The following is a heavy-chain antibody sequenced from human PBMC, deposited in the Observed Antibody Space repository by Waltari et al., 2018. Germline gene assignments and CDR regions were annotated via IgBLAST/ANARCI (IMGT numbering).Heavy chain of an antibody. CDR3: ARAGYSSGWYGY. D-gene: IGHD6-19*01. Sequence: QVQLQESGPGLVKPSETLSLTCAVSGYSISRGSYWGWIRQPPGKGLEWIGSIYHSGSTYYNPSLKSRVTISVDTSKNQFSLKLSSVTAADTAVYYCARAGYSSGWYGYWGQGTLVTVSS. CDR1: GYSISRGSY. J-gene: IGHJ4*02. V-gene: IGHV4-38-2*01. CDR2: IYHSGST.